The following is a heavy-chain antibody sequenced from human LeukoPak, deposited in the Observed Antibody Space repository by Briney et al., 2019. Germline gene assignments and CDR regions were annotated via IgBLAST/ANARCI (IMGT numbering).Heavy chain of an antibody. D-gene: IGHD1-14*01. CDR1: GGSISSGGYY. V-gene: IGHV4-61*08. CDR3: ARDWDNNYGMDV. CDR2: IYYSGST. J-gene: IGHJ6*02. Sequence: SETLSLTCAVSGGSISSGGYYWSWIRQPPGKGLEWIGYIYYSGSTNYNPSLKSRVTISVDTSKNQFSLKLSSVTAADTAVYYCARDWDNNYGMDVWGQGTTVTVSS.